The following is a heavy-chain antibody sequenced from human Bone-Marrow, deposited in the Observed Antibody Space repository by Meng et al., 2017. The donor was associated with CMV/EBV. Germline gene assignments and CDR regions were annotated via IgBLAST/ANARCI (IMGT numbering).Heavy chain of an antibody. V-gene: IGHV3-11*04. CDR3: VGGWIYCSSSSCVVDY. D-gene: IGHD2-2*01. CDR1: GFTFSDYY. CDR2: ISSSGSTI. Sequence: GGSLRLSCAASGFTFSDYYMSWIRQAPGKGLEWVSYISSSGSTIYYADSVKGRFTISRDNSKNTLYLQMNSLRPDDTAVYYCVGGWIYCSSSSCVVDYWGQGPLVPVSS. J-gene: IGHJ4*02.